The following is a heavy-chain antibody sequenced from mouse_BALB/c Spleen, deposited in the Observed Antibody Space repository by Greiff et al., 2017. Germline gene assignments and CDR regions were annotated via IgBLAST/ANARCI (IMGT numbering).Heavy chain of an antibody. CDR2: ISSGGSYT. CDR3: TRGALYYDYDEDYAMDY. CDR1: GFTFSSYT. D-gene: IGHD2-4*01. J-gene: IGHJ4*01. V-gene: IGHV5-6-4*01. Sequence: EVKLVESGGGLVKPGGSLKLSCAASGFTFSSYTMSWVRQTPEKRLEWVATISSGGSYTYYPDSVKGRFTISRDNAKNTLYLQMSSLKSEDTAMYYCTRGALYYDYDEDYAMDYWGQGTSVTVSS.